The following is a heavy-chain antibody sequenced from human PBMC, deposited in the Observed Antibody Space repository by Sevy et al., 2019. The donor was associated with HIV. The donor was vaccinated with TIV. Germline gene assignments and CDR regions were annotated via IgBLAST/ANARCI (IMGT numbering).Heavy chain of an antibody. D-gene: IGHD3-3*01. CDR2: FSSSSSYI. Sequence: GGSLRLSCAASGFTFSSYSMNWVRQAPGKGLEWVSSFSSSSSYIYYADSVKGRFTISRDNAKNSLYLQMNSLRAEDTAVYYCAMGELRFLEWLLSGAFDIWGQGTMVTVSS. CDR3: AMGELRFLEWLLSGAFDI. V-gene: IGHV3-21*01. CDR1: GFTFSSYS. J-gene: IGHJ3*02.